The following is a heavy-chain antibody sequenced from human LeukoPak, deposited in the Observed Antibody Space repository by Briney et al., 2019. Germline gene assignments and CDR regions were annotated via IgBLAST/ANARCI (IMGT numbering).Heavy chain of an antibody. V-gene: IGHV3-23*01. CDR3: AKDLSRWIQLWSY. CDR1: GFTFSSYA. Sequence: PGGSLRLSCAASGFTFSSYAMSWVRQAPGKGLEWVSAISGSGGSTYYADSVKGRFTISRDNSKSTLYPQMNSLRAEDTAVYYCAKDLSRWIQLWSYWGRGTLVTVSS. J-gene: IGHJ4*02. CDR2: ISGSGGST. D-gene: IGHD5-18*01.